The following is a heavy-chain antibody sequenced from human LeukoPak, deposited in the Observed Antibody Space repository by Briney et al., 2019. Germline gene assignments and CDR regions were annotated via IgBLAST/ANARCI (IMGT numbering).Heavy chain of an antibody. CDR2: IYPGDSDT. J-gene: IGHJ4*02. CDR1: GYSFTSYW. Sequence: GESLKISCKGSGYSFTSYWIGWVCQLPGKGLEWMGIIYPGDSDTRYSPSFQGQVTISADKSISTAYLQWSSLKASDTAMYYCARGRGHIVVVTAIPVGYYFDYWGQGTLVTVSS. D-gene: IGHD2-21*02. CDR3: ARGRGHIVVVTAIPVGYYFDY. V-gene: IGHV5-51*01.